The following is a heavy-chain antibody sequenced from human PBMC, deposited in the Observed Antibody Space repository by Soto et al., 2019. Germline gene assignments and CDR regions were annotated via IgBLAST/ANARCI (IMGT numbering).Heavy chain of an antibody. CDR3: ARDRPGNSSSWATYFLDS. J-gene: IGHJ4*02. D-gene: IGHD6-13*01. CDR2: ISHDRGYK. Sequence: GGSLRLSCAASGFTFSRSAMHWARQAPGKGLEWVAIISHDRGYKYYAASVKGRFTVSRDNSKNTVYLQLNSLRAEDKAVYYCARDRPGNSSSWATYFLDSWGQGTLVTVSS. V-gene: IGHV3-30-3*01. CDR1: GFTFSRSA.